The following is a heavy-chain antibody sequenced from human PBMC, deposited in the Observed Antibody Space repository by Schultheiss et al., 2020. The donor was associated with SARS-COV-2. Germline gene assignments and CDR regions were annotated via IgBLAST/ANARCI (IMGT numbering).Heavy chain of an antibody. Sequence: GESLKISCAASGFPFSDYYMTWLRQAPGKGLEWVSSIGTTDTYTNYVDSVKGRFTISRDNAKNSLYLQMNSLRAEDTAVYYCARDRARVVPAARFDPWGQGTLVTVSS. CDR2: IGTTDTYT. V-gene: IGHV3-11*06. J-gene: IGHJ5*02. CDR1: GFPFSDYY. CDR3: ARDRARVVPAARFDP. D-gene: IGHD2-2*01.